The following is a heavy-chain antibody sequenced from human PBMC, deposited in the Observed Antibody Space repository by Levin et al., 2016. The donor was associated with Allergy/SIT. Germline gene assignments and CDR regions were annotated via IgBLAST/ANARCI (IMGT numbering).Heavy chain of an antibody. Sequence: SETLSLTCTVSGDSISSSSYYWGWIRQPPGKGLEWIGSIYYSGTTYYNPSLKSRVTISVDTSKNQFSLKLSSVTAADTAVYYCARCNRGGRGFWSGPTKFDPWGQGTLVTVSS. CDR1: GDSISSSSYY. CDR2: IYYSGTT. D-gene: IGHD3-3*01. CDR3: ARCNRGGRGFWSGPTKFDP. J-gene: IGHJ5*02. V-gene: IGHV4-39*07.